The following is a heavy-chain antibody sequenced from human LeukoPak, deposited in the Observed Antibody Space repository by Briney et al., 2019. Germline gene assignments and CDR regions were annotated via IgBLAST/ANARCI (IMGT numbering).Heavy chain of an antibody. D-gene: IGHD2-2*01. CDR3: ARQGVVPAATYNWFDP. V-gene: IGHV4-61*02. J-gene: IGHJ5*02. CDR1: GGSISSSSYY. Sequence: SETLSLTCTVSGGSISSSSYYWSWIRQPAGKGLEWIGRIYTSGSTNYNPSLKSRVTISVDTSKNQFSLKLSSVTAADTAVYYCARQGVVPAATYNWFDPWGQGTLVTVSS. CDR2: IYTSGST.